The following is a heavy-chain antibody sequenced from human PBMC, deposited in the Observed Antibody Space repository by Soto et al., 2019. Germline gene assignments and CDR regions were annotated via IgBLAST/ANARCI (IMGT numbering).Heavy chain of an antibody. V-gene: IGHV3-23*01. Sequence: GGSLRLSCAASGFTFSIYAMIWVRQAPGKGLEWVSVISGSGSSTYYADSVKGRFTISRDNSKNTLYLQMNSLRAEDTAVYYCAKGFWAVAGTRYFDYWGQGTLVTVSS. CDR2: ISGSGSST. D-gene: IGHD6-19*01. CDR3: AKGFWAVAGTRYFDY. CDR1: GFTFSIYA. J-gene: IGHJ4*02.